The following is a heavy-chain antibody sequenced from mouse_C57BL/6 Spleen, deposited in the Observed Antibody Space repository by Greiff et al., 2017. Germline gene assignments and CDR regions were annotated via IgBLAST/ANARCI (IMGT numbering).Heavy chain of an antibody. V-gene: IGHV1-52*01. CDR2: IDPSDSDT. CDR3: ARSGAYSSCEGGFAY. D-gene: IGHD1-1*01. CDR1: GYTFTSYW. Sequence: VQLQQSGAELVRPGSSVKLSCKASGYTFTSYWMHWVKQRPIQGLEWIGNIDPSDSDTHYNQKFKDKATLTVDKSSSTAYMQLSSLTSEDSAVYYCARSGAYSSCEGGFAYWGQGTLVTVSA. J-gene: IGHJ3*01.